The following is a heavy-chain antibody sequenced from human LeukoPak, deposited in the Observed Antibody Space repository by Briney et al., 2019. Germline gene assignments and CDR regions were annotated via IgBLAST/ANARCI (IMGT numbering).Heavy chain of an antibody. V-gene: IGHV3-23*01. J-gene: IGHJ4*02. Sequence: GGSLRLSCAASGFTFSSYAMSWVRQAPGKGLEWVSAFSGSGGSTYYADSVKGRFTISRDNSKNTLYLQMNSLRAEDTAVYYCAKVPYYHDSSGYYGSLDYWGQGTLVTVSS. CDR1: GFTFSSYA. CDR2: FSGSGGST. CDR3: AKVPYYHDSSGYYGSLDY. D-gene: IGHD3-22*01.